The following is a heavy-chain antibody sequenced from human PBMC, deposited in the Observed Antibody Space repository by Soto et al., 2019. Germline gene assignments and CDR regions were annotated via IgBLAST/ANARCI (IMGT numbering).Heavy chain of an antibody. V-gene: IGHV3-21*01. D-gene: IGHD6-13*01. Sequence: GGSLRLSCAASGFTFSSYSMNWVRQAPGKGLEWVSSISSSSSYIYYADSVKGRFTISRDNAKNSLYLQMNSLRAEDTAVYYCARGQAAAGSSGMDVWGQGTTVTVSS. CDR1: GFTFSSYS. CDR2: ISSSSSYI. CDR3: ARGQAAAGSSGMDV. J-gene: IGHJ6*02.